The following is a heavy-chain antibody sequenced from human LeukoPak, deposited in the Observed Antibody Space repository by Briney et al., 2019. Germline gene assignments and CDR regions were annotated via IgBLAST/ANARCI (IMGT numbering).Heavy chain of an antibody. Sequence: PSXXLSLTCAVYGGSFSGYYWSWIRQPPGKGLEWIGEINHSGSTNYNPSLKSRVTISVDTSKNQFSLKLSSVTAADTAVYYCARDMVRGVSFDYWGQGTLVTVSS. D-gene: IGHD3-10*01. CDR1: GGSFSGYY. V-gene: IGHV4-34*01. CDR2: INHSGST. CDR3: ARDMVRGVSFDY. J-gene: IGHJ4*02.